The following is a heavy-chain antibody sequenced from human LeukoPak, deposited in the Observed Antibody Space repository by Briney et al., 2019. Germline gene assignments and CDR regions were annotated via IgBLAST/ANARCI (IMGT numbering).Heavy chain of an antibody. CDR2: TKGDGSEK. J-gene: IGHJ4*02. CDR3: ASPAKYSDTWYFDY. D-gene: IGHD6-6*01. V-gene: IGHV3-7*01. CDR1: GFTFSSYW. Sequence: GGSLRLSCAASGFTFSSYWMSWVRQAPGKGLEWVANTKGDGSEKYYVDSVKGRFTISRDNAKNSLYLQMNSLRAEDTAVYYCASPAKYSDTWYFDYWGQGTLVTISS.